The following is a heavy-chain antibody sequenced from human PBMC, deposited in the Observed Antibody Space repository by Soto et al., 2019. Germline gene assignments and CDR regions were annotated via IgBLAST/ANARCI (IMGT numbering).Heavy chain of an antibody. D-gene: IGHD3-16*01. V-gene: IGHV4-34*01. CDR3: GRGRGELVA. Sequence: SLTCAVYGASRSDNYGNWLRQPPGKWLEWIEGINHSGNTNYNPSLMCRVTISIDTSKNQLSLNLKSVSTADTAVCYCGRGRGELVAWGKGTPVTVSS. CDR2: INHSGNT. J-gene: IGHJ5*02. CDR1: GASRSDNY.